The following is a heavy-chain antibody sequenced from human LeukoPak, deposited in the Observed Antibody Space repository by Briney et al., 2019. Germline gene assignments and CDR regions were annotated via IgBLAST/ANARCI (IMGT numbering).Heavy chain of an antibody. J-gene: IGHJ4*02. V-gene: IGHV1-46*01. CDR2: IKPSDGST. Sequence: ASVKVSCKASGYTFTSYYMHWVQQAPGQGLEWMGIIKPSDGSTSYAQNFQGRVTMTRDTSTSTVYMELSSLRSDDTAVYYCARRWCSSTSCQFDYWGQGTLVTVSS. CDR3: ARRWCSSTSCQFDY. CDR1: GYTFTSYY. D-gene: IGHD2-2*01.